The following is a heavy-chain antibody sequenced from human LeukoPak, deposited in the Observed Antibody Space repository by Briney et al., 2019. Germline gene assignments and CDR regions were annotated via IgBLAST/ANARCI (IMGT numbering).Heavy chain of an antibody. CDR2: IKQDGSEK. CDR3: ARASGDGSFDY. V-gene: IGHV3-7*01. Sequence: GGSLRLSCAASGFTFSSYWMSWVRQAPGKGLEWVANIKQDGSEKYYVDSVRGRFTISRDNAKNSLYLQMNSLRAEDTAVYYCARASGDGSFDYWGQGTLVTVSS. D-gene: IGHD3-10*01. CDR1: GFTFSSYW. J-gene: IGHJ4*02.